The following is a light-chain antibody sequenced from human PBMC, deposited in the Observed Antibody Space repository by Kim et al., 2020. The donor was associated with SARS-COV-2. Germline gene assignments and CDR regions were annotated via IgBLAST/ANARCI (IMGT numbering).Light chain of an antibody. CDR1: ALPKQY. J-gene: IGLJ2*01. CDR2: KDS. V-gene: IGLV3-25*03. Sequence: SYELTQPPSVSVSPGQTARITCSGDALPKQYAYWYQQKPGQAPVLVIYKDSERPLGIPERFSGSSSGTTVTLTISGVQAEDEADYYCQSADSSGTHVVFGGGTQLTVL. CDR3: QSADSSGTHVV.